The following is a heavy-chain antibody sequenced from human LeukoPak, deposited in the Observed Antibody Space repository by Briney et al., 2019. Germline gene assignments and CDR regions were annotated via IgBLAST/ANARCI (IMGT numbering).Heavy chain of an antibody. D-gene: IGHD3-22*01. CDR2: INPNSGGT. CDR1: GYIFTDYY. CDR3: ASLASSYYYDSSGDAFDI. J-gene: IGHJ3*02. V-gene: IGHV1/OR15-1*01. Sequence: ASVKVSCKASGYIFTDYYMHWVRQAPGQELGWMGRINPNSGGTNYVQKFQGRVTMTRDTSISTAYTELSSLRSEDTATYYCASLASSYYYDSSGDAFDIWGQGTMVTVSS.